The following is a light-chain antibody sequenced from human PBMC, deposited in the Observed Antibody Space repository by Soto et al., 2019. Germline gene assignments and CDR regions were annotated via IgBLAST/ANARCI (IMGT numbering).Light chain of an antibody. CDR3: QQYNNWPQT. CDR1: QSVSSN. V-gene: IGKV3-15*01. CDR2: AAS. J-gene: IGKJ1*01. Sequence: ILMTQSPATLSVSPGERATLSCRASQSVSSNLAWYQQKPGQAPRLLIYAASTRATGIAARFSGSGSETEFTLTISSLQSEDFAIYYCQQYNNWPQTFGQGTKVDIK.